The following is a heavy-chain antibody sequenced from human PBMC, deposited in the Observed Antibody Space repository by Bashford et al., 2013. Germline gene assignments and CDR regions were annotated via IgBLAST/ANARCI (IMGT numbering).Heavy chain of an antibody. J-gene: IGHJ3*02. V-gene: IGHV1-69*08. Sequence: SVKVSCKTSGGSIGTHIISRYTISWARQAPGQGLEWMGRISPILGTADYAQKFQGRVTITADKSTSTAYMEVSSLTSDDTAVYYCARGPWLYYGGPQGAFDIWGQGTMVTVS. CDR2: ISPILGTA. CDR3: ARGPWLYYGGPQGAFDI. D-gene: IGHD4-23*01. CDR1: GGSIGTHIISRYT.